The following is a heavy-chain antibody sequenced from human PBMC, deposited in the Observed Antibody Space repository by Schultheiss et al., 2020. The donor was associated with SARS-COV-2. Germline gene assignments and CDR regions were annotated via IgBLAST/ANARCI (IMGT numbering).Heavy chain of an antibody. J-gene: IGHJ5*02. V-gene: IGHV4-38-2*02. CDR2: IYHSGST. CDR1: GYSISSGYY. D-gene: IGHD3-22*01. CDR3: AREIDAIDSSGHWFDP. Sequence: SETLSLTCAVSGYSISSGYYWGWIRQPPGKGLEWIGSIYHSGSTYYNPSLKSRVTISVDTSKNQFSLKLSSVTAADTAVYYCAREIDAIDSSGHWFDPWGQGTLVTVSS.